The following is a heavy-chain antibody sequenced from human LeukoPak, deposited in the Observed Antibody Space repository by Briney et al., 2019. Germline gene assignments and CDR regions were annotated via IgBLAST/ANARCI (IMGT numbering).Heavy chain of an antibody. CDR2: ISHRGGT. Sequence: PSETLSLTCAVYGGSLSGYFWSWIRQSPGKGMEWIGEISHRGGTNYNPSLKSRVTMSVETSKNQFSLKLSSVTAADTAVYYCVRELGVARSAFDMWGQGTMVTVAS. CDR1: GGSLSGYF. J-gene: IGHJ3*02. CDR3: VRELGVARSAFDM. V-gene: IGHV4-34*01. D-gene: IGHD6-19*01.